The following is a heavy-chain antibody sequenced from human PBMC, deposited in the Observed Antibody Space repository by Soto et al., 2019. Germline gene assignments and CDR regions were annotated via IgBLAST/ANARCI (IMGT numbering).Heavy chain of an antibody. J-gene: IGHJ4*02. D-gene: IGHD6-6*01. CDR1: GDSISTADYY. CDR3: ARGIYSTSSFFDS. CDR2: IYYSGNT. V-gene: IGHV4-30-4*01. Sequence: SEALSLTCTVSGDSISTADYYWNWIRQPPGKGLEWIGYIYYSGNTYYIPSLKSRVTISVDTSKNQISLKLNSVTAADTAVYYCARGIYSTSSFFDSWGQGTLVTVAS.